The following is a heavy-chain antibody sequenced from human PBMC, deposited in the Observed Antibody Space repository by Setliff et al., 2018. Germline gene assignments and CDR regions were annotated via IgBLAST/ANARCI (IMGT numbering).Heavy chain of an antibody. CDR3: ARGRAGHSGH. D-gene: IGHD6-19*01. Sequence: PSETLSLTCTVSGDSINDYYWSWIRQPPGKGLEFIGYVYYSGTTNYDPSLKSRVTMSVDTSKNHVSLKLSSVTAADTAVYYCARGRAGHSGHWGQGTLVTVSS. V-gene: IGHV4-59*08. J-gene: IGHJ4*02. CDR2: VYYSGTT. CDR1: GDSINDYY.